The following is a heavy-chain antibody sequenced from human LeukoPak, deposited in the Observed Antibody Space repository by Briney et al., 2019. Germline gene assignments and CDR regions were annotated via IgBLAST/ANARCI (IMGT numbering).Heavy chain of an antibody. CDR2: IGGRGGST. V-gene: IGHV3-23*01. CDR1: GFRFSDFT. CDR3: GKEGGA. D-gene: IGHD3-16*01. Sequence: PGGSLRLSWAASGFRFSDFTMTWVRQAPGKGPEWVSAIGGRGGSTYYADSVGGRFTISRDNSKDMVHLQMNSLKVEDTATYYCGKEGGAWGQGTKVTVSS. J-gene: IGHJ5*02.